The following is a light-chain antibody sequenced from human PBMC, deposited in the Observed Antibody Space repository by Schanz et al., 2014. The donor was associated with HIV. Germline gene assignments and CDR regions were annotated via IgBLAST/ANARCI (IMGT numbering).Light chain of an antibody. CDR1: NSNIGSNT. V-gene: IGLV1-44*01. Sequence: QSVLTQPPSASGTPGQRVTISCSGSNSNIGSNTVNWYQQLPGTAPKLLIYGNSNRPSGVPDRFSGSKSGTSASLAITGLQAEDEADYYCSSYAATSNVLFGGGTKLTVL. J-gene: IGLJ3*02. CDR2: GNS. CDR3: SSYAATSNVL.